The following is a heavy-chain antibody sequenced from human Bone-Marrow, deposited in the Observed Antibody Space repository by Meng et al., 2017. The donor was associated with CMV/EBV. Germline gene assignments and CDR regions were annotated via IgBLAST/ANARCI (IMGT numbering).Heavy chain of an antibody. CDR2: ISSSGSTI. D-gene: IGHD2-2*01. V-gene: IGHV3-11*01. Sequence: SCAASGFTVSDYYMSWIRQAPGKGLEWVSYISSSGSTIYYADSVKGRFTISRDNAKNSLYLQMNRLRAGDTAVYYCAREGARYCSSTSCSSALDYWGQGTLVTVSS. CDR3: AREGARYCSSTSCSSALDY. CDR1: GFTVSDYY. J-gene: IGHJ4*02.